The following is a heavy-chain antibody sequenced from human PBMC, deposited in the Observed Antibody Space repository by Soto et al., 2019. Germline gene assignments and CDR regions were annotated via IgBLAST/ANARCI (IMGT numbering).Heavy chain of an antibody. V-gene: IGHV1-8*01. Sequence: QVQLVQSGAEVKKPGASVKVSYKASGYTFTSYDINWVRQATGQGLEWMGWMNPNSDNPGYAQKFQGRVTMTRNTSISTAYMELSSLRSEDTAVYYCARGGQARIPAAGTPYWGQGTLVTVSS. CDR2: MNPNSDNP. CDR3: ARGGQARIPAAGTPY. CDR1: GYTFTSYD. J-gene: IGHJ4*02. D-gene: IGHD6-13*01.